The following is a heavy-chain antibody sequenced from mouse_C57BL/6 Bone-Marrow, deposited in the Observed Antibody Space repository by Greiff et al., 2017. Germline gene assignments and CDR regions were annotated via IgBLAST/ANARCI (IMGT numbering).Heavy chain of an antibody. Sequence: VQLQQSGAELVKPGASAKLSCSASGFNIQDFYMHWVKPRTEQGLEWIGRIDPEDGETKYAPKFQGTATITADTSSNTAYLQLSSLTSEDTAVYYCAMPTVVATDYWGQGTTLTVSS. CDR1: GFNIQDFY. V-gene: IGHV14-2*01. D-gene: IGHD1-1*01. CDR3: AMPTVVATDY. J-gene: IGHJ2*01. CDR2: IDPEDGET.